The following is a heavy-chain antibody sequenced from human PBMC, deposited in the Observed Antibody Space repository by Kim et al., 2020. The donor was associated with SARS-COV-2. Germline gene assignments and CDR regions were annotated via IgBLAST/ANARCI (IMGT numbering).Heavy chain of an antibody. CDR3: ARDLRTPNRDYYGSGSYGFGFDL. CDR2: IIPILGIA. J-gene: IGHJ2*01. V-gene: IGHV1-69*04. D-gene: IGHD3-10*01. CDR1: GGTFSSYT. Sequence: SVKVSCKASGGTFSSYTISWVRQAPGQGLEWMGRIIPILGIANYAQKFQGRVTITADKSTSTAYMELSSLRYEDTAVYYCARDLRTPNRDYYGSGSYGFGFDLWGRGTLVTVSS.